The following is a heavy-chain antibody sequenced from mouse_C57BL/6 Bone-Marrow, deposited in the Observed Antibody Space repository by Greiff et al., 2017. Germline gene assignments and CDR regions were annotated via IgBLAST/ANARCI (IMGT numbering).Heavy chain of an antibody. CDR1: GFTFSSYG. V-gene: IGHV5-6*01. D-gene: IGHD3-2*02. J-gene: IGHJ3*01. CDR2: ISSGGSYT. Sequence: EVQVVESGGDLVKPGGSLKLSCAASGFTFSSYGMSWVRQTPDKRLEWVATISSGGSYTYYPDSVKGRFTISRDNAKNTLYLQMSSLKSEDTAMYYCARRQLRPFAYWGQGTLVTVSA. CDR3: ARRQLRPFAY.